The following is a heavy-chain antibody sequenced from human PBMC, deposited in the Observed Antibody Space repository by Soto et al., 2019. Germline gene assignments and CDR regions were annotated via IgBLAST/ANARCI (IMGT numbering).Heavy chain of an antibody. CDR3: ARDFRGGPGY. V-gene: IGHV3-30*04. CDR1: GFSFNSYA. Sequence: QVQLVESGGGVVQPGRSLRLSCAASGFSFNSYAMHWVRQAPGKGLDWVAVISDDGKYEYYAASVKGRYTISRDNSNSTLFLQMSSLRPEDTAVYYCARDFRGGPGYWGQGTLVAVSS. D-gene: IGHD3-10*01. J-gene: IGHJ4*02. CDR2: ISDDGKYE.